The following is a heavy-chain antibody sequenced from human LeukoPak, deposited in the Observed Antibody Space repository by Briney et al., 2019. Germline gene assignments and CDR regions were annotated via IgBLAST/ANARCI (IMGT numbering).Heavy chain of an antibody. V-gene: IGHV1-2*02. Sequence: ASVKVSCKASGYTFTGYYMHWVRQAPGQGLEWMGWINPNSGGTNYAQKFQGRVTKTRDTSISTAYMELSRLRSDDTAVYYCATLWGGYGSGSYPLDYWGQGTLVTVSS. CDR1: GYTFTGYY. J-gene: IGHJ4*02. CDR3: ATLWGGYGSGSYPLDY. CDR2: INPNSGGT. D-gene: IGHD3-10*01.